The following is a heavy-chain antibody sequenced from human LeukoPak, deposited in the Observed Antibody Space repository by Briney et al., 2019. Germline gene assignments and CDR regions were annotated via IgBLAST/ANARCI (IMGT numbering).Heavy chain of an antibody. CDR3: AREGSGAGTDYYYYMDV. D-gene: IGHD6-19*01. Sequence: SETLSLTCTVSGGSISSFHWSWIRQSPGKGLEWIGYISYSGSTNYNPSLKSRVTISVDTSKNQFSLKLSSVTAADTAVYYCAREGSGAGTDYYYYMDVWGKGTTVTVSS. CDR2: ISYSGST. J-gene: IGHJ6*03. V-gene: IGHV4-59*12. CDR1: GGSISSFH.